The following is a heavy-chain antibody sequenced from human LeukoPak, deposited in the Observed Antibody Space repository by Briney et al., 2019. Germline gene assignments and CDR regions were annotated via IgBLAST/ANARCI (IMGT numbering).Heavy chain of an antibody. J-gene: IGHJ4*02. CDR1: GYTFTGYY. V-gene: IGHV1-2*02. CDR2: INPNSGGT. D-gene: IGHD3-22*01. CDR3: ARDYDSSGYYYR. Sequence: ASVKVSCKASGYTFTGYYMHWVRQAPGQGLEWMGWINPNSGGTNYAQKFQGRVTMTMDTSISTAYMELSRLRSDDTAVYYCARDYDSSGYYYRWGQGTLVTVSS.